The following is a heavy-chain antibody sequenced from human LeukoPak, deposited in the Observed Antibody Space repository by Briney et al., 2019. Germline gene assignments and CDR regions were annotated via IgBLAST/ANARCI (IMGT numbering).Heavy chain of an antibody. Sequence: SETLSLTCTVSGDFISSYYWSWLRQPPGKGLEWIGYIYYTGSTNYNPSLKSRVTISVDTSKNQFSLKLTSVTAADTAVYYCARGTERYCSSTSCYTGLNFDYWGQGTLVTVSS. D-gene: IGHD2-2*02. CDR1: GDFISSYY. CDR2: IYYTGST. CDR3: ARGTERYCSSTSCYTGLNFDY. J-gene: IGHJ4*02. V-gene: IGHV4-59*01.